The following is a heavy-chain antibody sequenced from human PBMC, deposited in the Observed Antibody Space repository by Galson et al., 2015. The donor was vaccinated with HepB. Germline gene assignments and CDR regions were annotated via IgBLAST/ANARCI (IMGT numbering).Heavy chain of an antibody. CDR1: GYTFTSND. J-gene: IGHJ4*02. Sequence: SVKVSCKASGYTFTSNDINWVRQAAGQGLEWMGGIIPIFRIANYAQNFRGRVTITAEESTSTAYMELSSLRSEDTAVYYCARGSTITTSVYAFWGQGTLVTVSS. CDR3: ARGSTITTSVYAF. CDR2: IIPIFRIA. D-gene: IGHD4-11*01. V-gene: IGHV1-69*13.